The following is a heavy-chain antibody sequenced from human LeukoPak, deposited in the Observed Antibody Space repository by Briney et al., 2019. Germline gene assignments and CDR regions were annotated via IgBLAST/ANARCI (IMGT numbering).Heavy chain of an antibody. V-gene: IGHV3-48*03. CDR2: INSRGDTI. CDR1: GFTFSRHE. D-gene: IGHD1-26*01. CDR3: ARENTRSAYYNLDV. J-gene: IGHJ6*03. Sequence: GGSLRLSCGASGFTFSRHEMNWVRQAPGKGLEWVSYINSRGDTIYYADSVKGRFTISRDNARSSLFLQMNSLTAGDTAVYYCARENTRSAYYNLDVWGQGTTVIVSS.